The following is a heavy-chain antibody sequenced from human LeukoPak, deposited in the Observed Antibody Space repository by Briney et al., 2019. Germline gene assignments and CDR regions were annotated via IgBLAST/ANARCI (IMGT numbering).Heavy chain of an antibody. D-gene: IGHD3-22*01. J-gene: IGHJ4*02. CDR2: IYHSGST. V-gene: IGHV4-30-2*01. Sequence: PSQTLSLTCAVSGGSISSGGYSWGWIRQRPGKGLEWIGYIYHSGSTYYNPSLKSRVTISVDRSKNQFSLKLSSVTAADTAVYYCASSGSSGYHYFDYWGQGTLVTVSS. CDR3: ASSGSSGYHYFDY. CDR1: GGSISSGGYS.